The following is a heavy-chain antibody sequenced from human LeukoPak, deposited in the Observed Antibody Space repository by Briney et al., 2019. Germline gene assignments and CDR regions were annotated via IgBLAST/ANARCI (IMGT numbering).Heavy chain of an antibody. J-gene: IGHJ4*02. D-gene: IGHD4-17*01. V-gene: IGHV3-23*01. CDR3: ARFGIYTVTTDY. CDR1: GLTFSRHA. Sequence: GGSLRLSCAASGLTFSRHAMSWVRQAPGKGLEWVAGISSSGGVTYYLDSVKGRFTISRDNAKNSLYLQMNSLRAEDTAVYYCARFGIYTVTTDYWGQGTLVTVSS. CDR2: ISSSGGVT.